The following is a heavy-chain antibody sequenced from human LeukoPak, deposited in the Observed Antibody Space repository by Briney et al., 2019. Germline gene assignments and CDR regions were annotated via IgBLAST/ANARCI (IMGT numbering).Heavy chain of an antibody. CDR2: ISSSSSSYK. D-gene: IGHD3-3*02. CDR1: GFTFISYN. J-gene: IGHJ6*03. V-gene: IGHV3-21*01. Sequence: PGGSLRLSCAVSGFTFISYNMNWVRQAPGKGLEWVSSISSSSSSYKYYADSVKGRFTVSRDNAKNSLYLQMNSLRAEDTAVYYCAREKSFLEWLSTGRRDGYYMDVWGKGTTVTVSS. CDR3: AREKSFLEWLSTGRRDGYYMDV.